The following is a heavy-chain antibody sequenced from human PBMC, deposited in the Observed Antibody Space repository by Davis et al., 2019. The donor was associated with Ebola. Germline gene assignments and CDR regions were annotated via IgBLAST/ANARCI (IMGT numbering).Heavy chain of an antibody. CDR1: GFTFSSYA. Sequence: GESLKISCAASGFTFSSYAMSWVPYAPGKALEWVSAISGSVGSTYYADSVKGRFTISRDNSKNTLYLQMNSLRAEDTAVYYCAKGSSLFRSSRPTDWGQGTLVTVSS. V-gene: IGHV3-23*01. J-gene: IGHJ4*02. D-gene: IGHD6-13*01. CDR2: ISGSVGST. CDR3: AKGSSLFRSSRPTD.